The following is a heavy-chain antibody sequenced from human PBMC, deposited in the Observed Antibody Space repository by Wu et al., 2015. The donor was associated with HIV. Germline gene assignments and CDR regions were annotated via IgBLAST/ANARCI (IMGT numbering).Heavy chain of an antibody. V-gene: IGHV1-18*01. J-gene: IGHJ4*02. CDR1: GYTFSTYG. CDR2: ISAYSGNT. Sequence: QVQLVQSGPEVEKPGASVTVSCKASGYTFSTYGISWMRQAPGQGLEWMGWISAYSGNTDNAQNLQGRVTMTTDTSTSTAYLQLRSLRSDDTALYYCARASRDYYDTRGWDHWGQGTLVTVSS. CDR3: ARASRDYYDTRGWDH. D-gene: IGHD3-22*01.